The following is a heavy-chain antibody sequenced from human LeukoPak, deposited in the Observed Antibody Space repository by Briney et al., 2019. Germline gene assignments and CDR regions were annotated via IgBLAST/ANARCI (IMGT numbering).Heavy chain of an antibody. D-gene: IGHD4-17*01. Sequence: GGSLRLSCAASGFTFSSYAMHCVRQAPGKGLEWVAVISYDGSNKYYADSVKGRFTISRDNSKNTLYLQMNSLRAEDTAVYYCASSTDDYGDSTGFDYWGQGTLVTVSS. CDR1: GFTFSSYA. V-gene: IGHV3-30-3*01. CDR3: ASSTDDYGDSTGFDY. J-gene: IGHJ4*02. CDR2: ISYDGSNK.